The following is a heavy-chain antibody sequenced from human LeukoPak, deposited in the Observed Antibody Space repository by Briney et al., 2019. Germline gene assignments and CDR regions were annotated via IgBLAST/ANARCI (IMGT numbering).Heavy chain of an antibody. J-gene: IGHJ4*02. D-gene: IGHD3-22*01. CDR3: AKDRIVNYYDSSGYLDY. V-gene: IGHV3-30*18. CDR2: ISYDGSNK. CDR1: GFTFSSYG. Sequence: GGSLRLSCAASGFTFSSYGMHWVRQAPGKGLEWVAVISYDGSNKYYADSVKGRFTISRDNSKNTLYLQMNSLRAEDTAVYYCAKDRIVNYYDSSGYLDYWGRGTLVTVSS.